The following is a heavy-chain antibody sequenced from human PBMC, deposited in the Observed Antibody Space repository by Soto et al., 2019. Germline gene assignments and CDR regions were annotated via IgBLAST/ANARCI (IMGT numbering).Heavy chain of an antibody. D-gene: IGHD3-10*01. CDR3: AKDMVRGVITPYYFDY. Sequence: GGSLRLSCAASGVTFSSYAMSWVRQAPGKGLEWVSAISGSGGSTYYADSVKGRFTISRDNSKNTLYLQMNSLRAEDTAVYYCAKDMVRGVITPYYFDYWGQGTLVTVSS. CDR2: ISGSGGST. V-gene: IGHV3-23*01. J-gene: IGHJ4*02. CDR1: GVTFSSYA.